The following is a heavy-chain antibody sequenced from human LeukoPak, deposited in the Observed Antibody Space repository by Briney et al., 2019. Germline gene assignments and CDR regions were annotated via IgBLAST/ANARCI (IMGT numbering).Heavy chain of an antibody. D-gene: IGHD2-2*01. CDR3: ARDAPSDYCSSTSCPFDY. V-gene: IGHV1-69*05. Sequence: GASVKVSCKASGGTFSGYAISWVRQAPGQGLEWMGGIIPIFGTANYAQKFQGRVTITTDESTSTAYMELSSLRSEDTAVYYCARDAPSDYCSSTSCPFDYWGQGTLVTVSS. CDR1: GGTFSGYA. CDR2: IIPIFGTA. J-gene: IGHJ4*02.